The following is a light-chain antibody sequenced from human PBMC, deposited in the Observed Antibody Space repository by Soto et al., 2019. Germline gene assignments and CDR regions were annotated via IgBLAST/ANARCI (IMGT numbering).Light chain of an antibody. CDR1: QSISTN. J-gene: IGKJ5*01. CDR2: GAS. Sequence: EIVMTQSPATLSVSPGERATLSCRASQSISTNLAWYQHKPGQAPRLLIDGASARATVIPARFSGSGSGTEFTLTISSLQSEDVAVYYFLQYNNSPISFGQGTRLEIE. V-gene: IGKV3-15*01. CDR3: LQYNNSPIS.